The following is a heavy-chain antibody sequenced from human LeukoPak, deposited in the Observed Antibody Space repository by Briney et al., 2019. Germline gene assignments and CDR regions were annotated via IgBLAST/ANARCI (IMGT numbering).Heavy chain of an antibody. CDR2: ISGSGGST. D-gene: IGHD3-9*01. CDR3: AKPAYYDILTGYGT. CDR1: GFTFSSYA. Sequence: GGSLRLSCAASGFTFSSYAMSWVRQAPGKGLEWVSAISGSGGSTYYADSVRGRFTISRDDSKHTLYLQMNSLRAEDTAVYYCAKPAYYDILTGYGTWGQGTLVTVSS. J-gene: IGHJ4*02. V-gene: IGHV3-23*01.